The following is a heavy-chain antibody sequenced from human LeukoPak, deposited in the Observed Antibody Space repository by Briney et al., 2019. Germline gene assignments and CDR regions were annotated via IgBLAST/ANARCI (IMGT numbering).Heavy chain of an antibody. V-gene: IGHV4-34*01. D-gene: IGHD5-18*01. CDR1: GFSFRSYW. Sequence: GSLRLSCAATGFSFRSYWMNWVRQAPGKGLEWIGEINHSGSTNYNPSLKSRVSISVDTSKNQFSLKLSSVTAADTAEYFCARVGYSYVINDWSRTGLGAYPTKYYYHMDVWGKGTTVTVSS. CDR3: ARVGYSYVINDWSRTGLGAYPTKYYYHMDV. CDR2: INHSGST. J-gene: IGHJ6*03.